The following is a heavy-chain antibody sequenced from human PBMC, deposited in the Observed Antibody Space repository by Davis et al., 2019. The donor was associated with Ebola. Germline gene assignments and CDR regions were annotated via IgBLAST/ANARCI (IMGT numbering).Heavy chain of an antibody. V-gene: IGHV3-23*01. D-gene: IGHD7-27*01. CDR3: VNWGSYDY. Sequence: PGGSLRLSCAASGFTFSSYSMNWVRQAPGKGLEWVSAISGSGGSTYYADSVKGRFTISRDNAKNTLYLQMNSLRAEDTAVYWCVNWGSYDYWGQGTLVTVSS. CDR2: ISGSGGST. CDR1: GFTFSSYS. J-gene: IGHJ4*02.